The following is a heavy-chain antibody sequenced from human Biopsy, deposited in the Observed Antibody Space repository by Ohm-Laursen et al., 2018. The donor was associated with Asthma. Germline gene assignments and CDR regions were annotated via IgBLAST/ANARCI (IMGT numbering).Heavy chain of an antibody. J-gene: IGHJ6*02. D-gene: IGHD3-10*01. V-gene: IGHV1-2*04. CDR2: INPNSGGT. CDR1: GYTFTGYY. Sequence: SVKVSCKASGYTFTGYYMHWVRQAPGQGLEWMGWINPNSGGTNYAQKFQGWVTMTRDTSISTVYMELSRLRSDDAAVYYCAREVLWFGESTNPGGMDVWGQGTTVTVSS. CDR3: AREVLWFGESTNPGGMDV.